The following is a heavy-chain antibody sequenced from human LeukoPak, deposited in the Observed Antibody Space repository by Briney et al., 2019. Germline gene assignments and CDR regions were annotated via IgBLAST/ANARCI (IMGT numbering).Heavy chain of an antibody. CDR1: GYTFTNYA. V-gene: IGHV1-69*13. CDR2: IIPIFGTA. CDR3: ARATLNYYDSSGPPLFDP. J-gene: IGHJ5*02. D-gene: IGHD3-22*01. Sequence: ASVKASCKASGYTFTNYAISWVRQAPGQGLEWMGGIIPIFGTANYAQKFQGRVTITADESTSTAYMELSSLRSEDTAVYYCARATLNYYDSSGPPLFDPWGQGTLVTVSS.